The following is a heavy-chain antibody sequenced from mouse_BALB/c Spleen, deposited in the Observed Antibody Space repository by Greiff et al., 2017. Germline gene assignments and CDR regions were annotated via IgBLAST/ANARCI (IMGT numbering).Heavy chain of an antibody. CDR3: ENDGNYDCFAY. CDR1: AYPFPCSW. V-gene: IGHV1S82*01. CDR2: IHPSDSET. J-gene: IGHJ3*01. D-gene: IGHD2-3*01. Sequence: QVQLQQPGAELVRPGASVMLSCKASAYPFPCSWMNWVQQRPGQGLEWIGMIHPSDSETMLNQKFKDKATLTVYKYSSTAYMQLSRPAYEDSEVYVCENDGNYDCFAYWGQGTLVTVSA.